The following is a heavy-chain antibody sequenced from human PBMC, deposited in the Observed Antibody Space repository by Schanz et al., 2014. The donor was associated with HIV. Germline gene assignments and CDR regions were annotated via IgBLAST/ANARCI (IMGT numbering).Heavy chain of an antibody. Sequence: QVQLVQSGAEVKKPGSSVKVSCKASGGTFMTYAISWVRQAPGQGLEWMGGIIPIYGTANYAQKFQGRVTISADKSTSTAYMEVSGLRSEDTAVYYCARGWGLHSDFGAWGQGTLVTVSS. CDR3: ARGWGLHSDFGA. J-gene: IGHJ5*02. CDR1: GGTFMTYA. CDR2: IIPIYGTA. D-gene: IGHD3-3*01. V-gene: IGHV1-69*06.